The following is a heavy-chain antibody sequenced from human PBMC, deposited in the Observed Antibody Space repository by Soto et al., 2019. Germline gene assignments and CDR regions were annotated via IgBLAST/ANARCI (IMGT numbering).Heavy chain of an antibody. CDR1: GFTFSSYG. CDR2: ISYDGSNK. CDR3: AKGLRSVTFNWFDP. Sequence: GGSLRRSCAASGFTFSSYGMHGVRQAPGKGLEWVAVISYDGSNKYYADSVKGRFTISRDNSKNTLYLQMNSLRAEDTAVYYCAKGLRSVTFNWFDPWGQGTLVTVSS. J-gene: IGHJ5*02. V-gene: IGHV3-30*18. D-gene: IGHD2-21*02.